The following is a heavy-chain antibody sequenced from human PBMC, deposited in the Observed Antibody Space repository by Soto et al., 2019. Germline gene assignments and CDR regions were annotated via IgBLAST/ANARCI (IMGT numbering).Heavy chain of an antibody. CDR3: ATVGGYPKYYFDY. J-gene: IGHJ4*02. D-gene: IGHD3-22*01. CDR2: IYYSGST. Sequence: SETLSLTCTVSGGSISSGGYYWSWIRQHPGKGLEWIGYIYYSGSTYYNPSLKSRVTISVDTSKNQFSLKLSSVTAADTAVYYCATVGGYPKYYFDYWGQGTLVTVSS. V-gene: IGHV4-31*03. CDR1: GGSISSGGYY.